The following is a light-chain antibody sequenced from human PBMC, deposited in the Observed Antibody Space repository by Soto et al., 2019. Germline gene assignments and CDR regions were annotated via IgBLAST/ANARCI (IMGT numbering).Light chain of an antibody. Sequence: ELVMTQSPATLSVSPGERATLSCRASQSVSSNLAWYQQKPGQAPRLLIYGASTRATGIPARFSGTGSGTEFTLTISSLHSEDFAVYYCQQYNDWPALTFGGGTKVEIK. CDR1: QSVSSN. V-gene: IGKV3-15*01. J-gene: IGKJ4*01. CDR3: QQYNDWPALT. CDR2: GAS.